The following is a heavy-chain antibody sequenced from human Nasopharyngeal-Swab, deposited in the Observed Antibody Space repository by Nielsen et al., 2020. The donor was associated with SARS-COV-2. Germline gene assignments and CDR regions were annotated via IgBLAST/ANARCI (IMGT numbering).Heavy chain of an antibody. CDR2: INPSGGST. J-gene: IGHJ3*02. V-gene: IGHV1-46*01. CDR3: ARDRDCSSTSCYRGIDI. Sequence: WVRQAPGQGLEWMGMINPSGGSTSYAQKFQGRVTVTRDTSTSTVYMELSSLRSEDTAVYYCARDRDCSSTSCYRGIDIWGQGTMVTVSS. D-gene: IGHD2-2*01.